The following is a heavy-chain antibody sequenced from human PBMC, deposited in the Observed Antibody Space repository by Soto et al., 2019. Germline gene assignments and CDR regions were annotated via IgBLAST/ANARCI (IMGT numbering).Heavy chain of an antibody. J-gene: IGHJ6*03. CDR1: GYTFTSYG. CDR3: ARAVGLEVTGSYYYYYMDV. D-gene: IGHD3-10*01. V-gene: IGHV1-18*01. CDR2: ISAYNGNT. Sequence: QVPLVQSGAEVXKAGASVKIACKASGYTFTSYGISWVRQAPGQGLXXMGWISAYNGNTNYAQKLQGRVTMTTDTSTSTXXXXXXXXXXXXXXVYYCARAVGLEVTGSYYYYYMDVWRKGTTVTVSS.